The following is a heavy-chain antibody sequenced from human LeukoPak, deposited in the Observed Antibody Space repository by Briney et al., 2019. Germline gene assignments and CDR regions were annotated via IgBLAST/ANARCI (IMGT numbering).Heavy chain of an antibody. CDR2: IKQDGSEK. Sequence: RTGGSLRLSCAASGFTFSSYWMSWVRQAPGKGLEWVANIKQDGSEKYYVDSVKGRFTISRDNAKNSLYLQMNSLRAEDTAVYYCARDGYSYGWYYFDYWGQGTLVTVSS. CDR1: GFTFSSYW. J-gene: IGHJ4*02. D-gene: IGHD5-18*01. V-gene: IGHV3-7*01. CDR3: ARDGYSYGWYYFDY.